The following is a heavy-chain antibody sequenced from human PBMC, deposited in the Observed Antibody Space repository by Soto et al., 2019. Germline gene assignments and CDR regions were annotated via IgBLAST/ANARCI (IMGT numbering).Heavy chain of an antibody. Sequence: EVQLLESGGGLVQPGGSLRLSCAASGFTFSSYAMSWVRQAPGKGLEWVSAISGSGGSTYYADSVKGRFTISRDNSKNTLYLQMNSRRAEDTAVYYCAKYGMGEDAFDIWGQGTMVTVSS. D-gene: IGHD3-16*01. CDR2: ISGSGGST. J-gene: IGHJ3*02. V-gene: IGHV3-23*01. CDR1: GFTFSSYA. CDR3: AKYGMGEDAFDI.